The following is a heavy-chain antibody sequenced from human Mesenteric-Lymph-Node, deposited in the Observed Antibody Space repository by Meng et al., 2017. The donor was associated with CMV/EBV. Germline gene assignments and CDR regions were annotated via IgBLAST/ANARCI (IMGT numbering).Heavy chain of an antibody. D-gene: IGHD7-27*01. Sequence: WADSRINFSNYAINGVCQTPGRGLEGVSGVSNSGGSTFYADSVKGRFTISRDNSKNTLYLQMNSLRAEDTAIYYCAKATNWGATDFDYWGQGTLVTVSS. CDR2: VSNSGGST. V-gene: IGHV3-23*01. J-gene: IGHJ4*02. CDR3: AKATNWGATDFDY. CDR1: RINFSNYA.